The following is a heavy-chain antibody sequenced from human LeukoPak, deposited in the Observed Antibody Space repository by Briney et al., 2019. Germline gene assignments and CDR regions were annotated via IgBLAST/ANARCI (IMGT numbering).Heavy chain of an antibody. CDR1: GFTFSDYY. CDR2: VRSKAYGVTT. V-gene: IGHV3-49*04. J-gene: IGHJ6*04. CDR3: SRADYYGSGSSISLDV. D-gene: IGHD3-10*01. Sequence: GGSLRLSCAASGFTFSDYYMSWVRQAPGKGLEWVGFVRSKAYGVTTEHAASVKGRFTISRDDSKSIAYLQMNSLKTEDTAVYYCSRADYYGSGSSISLDVWGKGTTVTVSS.